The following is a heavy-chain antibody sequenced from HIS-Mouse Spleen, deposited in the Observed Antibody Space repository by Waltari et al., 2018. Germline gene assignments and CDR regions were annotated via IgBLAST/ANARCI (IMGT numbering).Heavy chain of an antibody. CDR3: AKGGLMVYAIGDY. D-gene: IGHD2-8*01. V-gene: IGHV3-33*06. CDR1: GFTYSSHG. J-gene: IGHJ4*02. CDR2: IWYDGSNK. Sequence: QVQLVESGGGVVQPGGSRSLSGAASGFTYSSHGIHGVRRAPGKGLEWVAVIWYDGSNKYYADSVKGRFTISRDNSKNTLYLQMNSLRAEDTAVYYCAKGGLMVYAIGDYWGQGTLVTVSS.